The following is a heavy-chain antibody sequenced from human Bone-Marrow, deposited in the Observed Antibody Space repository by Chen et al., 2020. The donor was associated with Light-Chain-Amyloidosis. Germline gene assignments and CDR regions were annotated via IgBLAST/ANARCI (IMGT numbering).Heavy chain of an antibody. V-gene: IGHV4-39*07. J-gene: IGHJ4*02. CDR2: IYYSGST. Sequence: QLQLQESGPGLVKPSETLSLTCTVSGGSISSSSYYWGWIRQPPGKGLEWIGSIYYSGSTYYNPSLKSRVTISVDTSKNQFSLKLSSVTAADTAVYYCARATATYYDSWSGYYSFDYWGQGTLVTVSS. D-gene: IGHD3-3*01. CDR3: ARATATYYDSWSGYYSFDY. CDR1: GGSISSSSYY.